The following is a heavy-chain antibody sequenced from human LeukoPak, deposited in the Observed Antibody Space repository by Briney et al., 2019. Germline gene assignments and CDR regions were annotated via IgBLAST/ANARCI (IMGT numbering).Heavy chain of an antibody. CDR3: AKDGVYSSSPPGIYYYYYYMDV. CDR1: GFTFSSHG. CDR2: IVGGAGGT. V-gene: IGHV3-23*01. J-gene: IGHJ6*03. Sequence: GGSLRLSCAASGFTFSSHGMSWVRQAPGKGLEWVSGIVGGAGGTYYADSVKGRFTISRDNSKNTLYLQMNSLRAEDTAVYYCAKDGVYSSSPPGIYYYYYYMDVWGKGTTVTVSS. D-gene: IGHD6-13*01.